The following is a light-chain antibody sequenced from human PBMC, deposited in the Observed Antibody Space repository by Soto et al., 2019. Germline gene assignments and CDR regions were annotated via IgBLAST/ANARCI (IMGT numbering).Light chain of an antibody. Sequence: EIMMTQSPGTLSVSPGERATLSCRASESVSNNLAWYQQKPGHAPRLLIYYASTRATGIPDRFSGSGSGTEFTLTITSLQSEDFALYYCQQYNDWPPITFGQGTRLEMK. CDR2: YAS. J-gene: IGKJ5*01. V-gene: IGKV3-15*01. CDR3: QQYNDWPPIT. CDR1: ESVSNN.